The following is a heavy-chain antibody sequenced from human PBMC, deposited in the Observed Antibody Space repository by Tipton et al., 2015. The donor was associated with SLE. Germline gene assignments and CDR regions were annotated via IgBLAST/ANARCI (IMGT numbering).Heavy chain of an antibody. CDR3: ARRRYYGSGSLWYFDL. CDR2: IYTSGST. J-gene: IGHJ2*01. D-gene: IGHD3-10*01. CDR1: GGSISSGSYY. V-gene: IGHV4-61*09. Sequence: TLSLTCTVSGGSISSGSYYWSWIRQPAGKGLEWIGYIYTSGSTNYNPSLKSRVTISVDTSKNQFSLKLSSVTAADTAVYFCARRRYYGSGSLWYFDLWGRGTLVTVSS.